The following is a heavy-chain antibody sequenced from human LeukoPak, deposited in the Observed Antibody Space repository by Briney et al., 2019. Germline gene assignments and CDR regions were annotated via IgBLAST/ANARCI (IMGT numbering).Heavy chain of an antibody. Sequence: PSETLSLTCTVSGGSIGSYYWSWIRQPPGKGLEWIGYIYYSGSTNYNPSLKSRVTISVDTSKNQFSLKLSSVTAADTAVYYCTRHDSSGPGDYWGQGTLVTVYS. CDR3: TRHDSSGPGDY. V-gene: IGHV4-59*08. CDR1: GGSIGSYY. CDR2: IYYSGST. J-gene: IGHJ4*02. D-gene: IGHD3-22*01.